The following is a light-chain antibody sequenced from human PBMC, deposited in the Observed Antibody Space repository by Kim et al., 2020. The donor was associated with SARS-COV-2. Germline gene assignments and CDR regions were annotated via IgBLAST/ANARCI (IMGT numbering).Light chain of an antibody. Sequence: ASPGQLASIICSGNKLCDKFAFWYKQKPGQSPVVVIYRNGKRPSGIPGRFSGSNSGNTATLTISGTLPMDEADYYCQTWDSNTAVFGGGTQLTVL. CDR3: QTWDSNTAV. CDR1: KLCDKF. J-gene: IGLJ2*01. CDR2: RNG. V-gene: IGLV3-1*01.